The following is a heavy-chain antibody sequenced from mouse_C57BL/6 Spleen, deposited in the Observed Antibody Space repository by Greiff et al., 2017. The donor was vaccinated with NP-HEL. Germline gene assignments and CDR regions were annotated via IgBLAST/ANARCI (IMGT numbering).Heavy chain of an antibody. CDR2: ISDGGSYT. CDR3: ARGYYYGSSPEWFAY. V-gene: IGHV5-4*03. D-gene: IGHD1-1*01. CDR1: GFTFSSYA. Sequence: DVMLVESGGGLVKPGGSLKLSCAASGFTFSSYAMSWVRQTPEKRLEWVATISDGGSYTYYPDNVKGRFTISRDNAKNNLYLQMSHLKSEDTAMYYCARGYYYGSSPEWFAYWGQGTLVTVSA. J-gene: IGHJ3*01.